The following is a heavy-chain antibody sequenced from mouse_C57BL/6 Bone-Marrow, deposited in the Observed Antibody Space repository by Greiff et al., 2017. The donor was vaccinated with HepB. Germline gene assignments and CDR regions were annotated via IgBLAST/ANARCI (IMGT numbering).Heavy chain of an antibody. CDR2: SRNKANDYTT. Sequence: EVKLVESGGGLVQSGRSLRLSCATSGFTFSDFYMEWVRQAPGKGLEWIAASRNKANDYTTEYSASVKGRFIVSRDTSQSILYLQMNALRAEDTAIYYCARDVIYYDYWYFDVWGTGTTVTVSS. D-gene: IGHD2-4*01. CDR3: ARDVIYYDYWYFDV. J-gene: IGHJ1*03. V-gene: IGHV7-1*01. CDR1: GFTFSDFY.